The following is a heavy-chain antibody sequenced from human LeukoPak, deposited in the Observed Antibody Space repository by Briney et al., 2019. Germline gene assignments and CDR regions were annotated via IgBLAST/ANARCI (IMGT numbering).Heavy chain of an antibody. CDR3: AITYVNNAFDI. CDR2: ISPVSGAT. V-gene: IGHV1-2*06. J-gene: IGHJ3*02. D-gene: IGHD3-10*02. CDR1: GYTFINYY. Sequence: ASVKVSCKASGYTFINYYIHWVRQAPGQGLEWTGRISPVSGATNSAQKFQGRVTMTRDTSITTAYMDLGSLRSDDTAVYYCAITYVNNAFDIWGQGTIVTVSS.